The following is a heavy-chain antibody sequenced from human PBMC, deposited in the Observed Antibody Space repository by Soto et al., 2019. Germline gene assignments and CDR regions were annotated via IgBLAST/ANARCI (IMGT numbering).Heavy chain of an antibody. CDR2: NNDRGS. J-gene: IGHJ5*02. V-gene: IGHV4-34*01. Sequence: SETLSLTCSVSGGSISGYYWSWIRQPPVKGLWWIGENNDRGSDDSPSLKKRVTMSVDTPKNQLSLKLSSLHAADTAVYYCARDVFGSAGTCRIGNRLDPWGHGTRVIVCS. CDR1: GGSISGYY. D-gene: IGHD6-13*01. CDR3: ARDVFGSAGTCRIGNRLDP.